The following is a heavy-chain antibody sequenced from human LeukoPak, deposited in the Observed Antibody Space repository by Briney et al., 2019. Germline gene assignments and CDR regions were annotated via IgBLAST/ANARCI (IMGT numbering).Heavy chain of an antibody. CDR3: AKTGYYESSGDAFDI. CDR2: ITSDSRYR. J-gene: IGHJ3*02. V-gene: IGHV3-21*04. D-gene: IGHD3-22*01. CDR1: GFSFSTYN. Sequence: GGSLRLSCEASGFSFSTYNMNWVRQAPGKGLEWISSITSDSRYRYYADSVKGRFTISRDNAKNSLYLQMNSLRAEDTALYYCAKTGYYESSGDAFDIWGQGTMVTVSS.